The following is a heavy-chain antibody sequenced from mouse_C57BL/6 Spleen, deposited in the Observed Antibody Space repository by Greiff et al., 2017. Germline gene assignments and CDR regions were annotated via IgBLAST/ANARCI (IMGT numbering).Heavy chain of an antibody. CDR2: IDPSDSET. V-gene: IGHV1-52*01. CDR1: GYTFTSYW. D-gene: IGHD2-1*01. Sequence: VQLQQPGAELVRPGSSVTLSCKASGYTFTSYWLHWVTQRPIQGLEWIGNIDPSDSETHYNQKFKDKSTLTVDKSSSTAYMQLSSLTAEDSAVYYCASYGNEGAYWGQGTLVTVSA. J-gene: IGHJ3*01. CDR3: ASYGNEGAY.